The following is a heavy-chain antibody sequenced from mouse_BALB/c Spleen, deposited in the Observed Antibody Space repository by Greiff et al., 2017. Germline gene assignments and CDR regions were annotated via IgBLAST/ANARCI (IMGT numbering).Heavy chain of an antibody. J-gene: IGHJ3*01. CDR1: GFSLTSYG. Sequence: VKLMESGPGLVAPSQSLSITCTVSGFSLTSYGVHWVRQPPGKGLEWLGVIWAGGSTNYNSALMSRLSISKDNSKSQVFLKMNSLQTDDTAMYYCARDVYDAVVFPYWGQGTLVTVSA. D-gene: IGHD2-12*01. V-gene: IGHV2-9*02. CDR3: ARDVYDAVVFPY. CDR2: IWAGGST.